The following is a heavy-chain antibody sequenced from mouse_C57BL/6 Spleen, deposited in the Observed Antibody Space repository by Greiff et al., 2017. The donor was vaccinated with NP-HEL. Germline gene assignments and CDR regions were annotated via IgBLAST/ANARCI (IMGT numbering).Heavy chain of an antibody. D-gene: IGHD1-1*01. CDR3: AREDYGSSFSYYFDY. Sequence: EVHLVESGGGLVKPGGSLKLSCAASGFTFSSYAMSWVRQTPEKRLEWVATISDGGSYTYYPDNVKGRFTISRDNAKNNLYLQMSHLKSEDTAMYYCAREDYGSSFSYYFDYWGQGTTLTVSS. J-gene: IGHJ2*01. CDR2: ISDGGSYT. V-gene: IGHV5-4*01. CDR1: GFTFSSYA.